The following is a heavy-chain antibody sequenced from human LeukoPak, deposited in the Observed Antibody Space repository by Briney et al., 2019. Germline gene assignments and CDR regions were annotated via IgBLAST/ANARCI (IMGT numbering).Heavy chain of an antibody. CDR3: ARDSGGDDYGDSHDAFDI. V-gene: IGHV4-39*07. Sequence: SETLSLTCTVSGGSISSGGYYWGWIRQPPGKGLEWIGSIYHSGSTYYNPSLKSRVTISVDTSKNQFSLKLSSVTAADTAVYYCARDSGGDDYGDSHDAFDIWGQGTMVTVSS. CDR2: IYHSGST. J-gene: IGHJ3*02. D-gene: IGHD4-17*01. CDR1: GGSISSGGYY.